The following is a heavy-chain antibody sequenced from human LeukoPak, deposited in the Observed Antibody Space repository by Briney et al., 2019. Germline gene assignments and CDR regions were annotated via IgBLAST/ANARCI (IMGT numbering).Heavy chain of an antibody. CDR3: AREPVRGVIRYFDY. J-gene: IGHJ4*02. V-gene: IGHV4-34*01. D-gene: IGHD3-10*01. Sequence: PSETLSLTCAVYGGSFSGYYWSWIRQPPGKGLEWIGEINHSGSTNYNPSLKSRVTISVDTSKNQFSLKLSSVTAADTAVYYCAREPVRGVIRYFDYWGQGAQVTVSS. CDR2: INHSGST. CDR1: GGSFSGYY.